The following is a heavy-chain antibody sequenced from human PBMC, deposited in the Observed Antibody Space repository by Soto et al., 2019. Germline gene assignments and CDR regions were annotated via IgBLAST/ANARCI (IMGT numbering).Heavy chain of an antibody. CDR1: GGSVRSGIYY. CDR3: ARLAFPGIAAAGTGFWFDP. D-gene: IGHD6-13*01. Sequence: SETQSLTCTVSGGSVRSGIYYWSWIRQPPGNGLEWIGYIYYSGSTNYNPSLKSRVTISVDTSKNQFSLKLSSVTAADTAVYYCARLAFPGIAAAGTGFWFDPWGQGTLVSVSS. J-gene: IGHJ5*02. CDR2: IYYSGST. V-gene: IGHV4-61*01.